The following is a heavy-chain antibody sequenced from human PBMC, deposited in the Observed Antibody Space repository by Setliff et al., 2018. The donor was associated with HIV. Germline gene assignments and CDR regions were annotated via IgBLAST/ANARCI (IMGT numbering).Heavy chain of an antibody. CDR2: INHSGST. J-gene: IGHJ3*02. V-gene: IGHV4-59*12. D-gene: IGHD3-22*01. CDR1: GASMTSYY. Sequence: PSETLSLTCTVSGASMTSYYWTWIRQPPGKGLEWIGEINHSGSTNYNPSLKSRVTISVDTSKNQFSLKLSSVTAADTAVYYCAREATYYYDSSGYGDAFDIWGQGTMGTVS. CDR3: AREATYYYDSSGYGDAFDI.